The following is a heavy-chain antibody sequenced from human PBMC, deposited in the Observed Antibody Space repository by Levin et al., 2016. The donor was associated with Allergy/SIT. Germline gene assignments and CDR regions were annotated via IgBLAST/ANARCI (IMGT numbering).Heavy chain of an antibody. J-gene: IGHJ6*02. Sequence: SVKVSCKASGGTFSSYAISWVRQAPGQGLEWMGGISPMFGTANYAQKFQGRVTITADKSTSTAYMELSSLRSEDTAVYYCARVTSIAVHYGMDVWGQGTTVTVSS. CDR2: ISPMFGTA. V-gene: IGHV1-69*06. D-gene: IGHD6-6*01. CDR3: ARVTSIAVHYGMDV. CDR1: GGTFSSYA.